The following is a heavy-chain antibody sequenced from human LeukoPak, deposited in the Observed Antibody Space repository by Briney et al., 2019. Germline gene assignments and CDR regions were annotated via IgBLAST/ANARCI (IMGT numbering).Heavy chain of an antibody. CDR1: GGSTSNINYY. CDR3: ATISGSDHRGD. J-gene: IGHJ4*02. Sequence: SETLSLTCTVSGGSTSNINYYWGWIRQPPGKGLEWIGSIYYTGSTFNNPSLKSRLTISVDTSKNQFSLKLTSVTAADTAVYFCATISGSDHRGDWGQGTLVTVSS. CDR2: IYYTGST. D-gene: IGHD5-12*01. V-gene: IGHV4-39*01.